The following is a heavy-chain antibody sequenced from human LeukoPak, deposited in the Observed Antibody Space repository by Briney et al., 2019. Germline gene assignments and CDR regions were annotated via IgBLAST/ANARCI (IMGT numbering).Heavy chain of an antibody. J-gene: IGHJ4*02. D-gene: IGHD3-22*01. Sequence: GESLRISCKGSGYSFTSYWISWVRQMPGKGLEWMGRIDPSDSYTNYSPSFQGHVTISADKSISTAYLQWSSLKASDTAMYYCARHEDRRSSGYCYLYWGQGTLVTVSS. CDR1: GYSFTSYW. CDR2: IDPSDSYT. V-gene: IGHV5-10-1*01. CDR3: ARHEDRRSSGYCYLY.